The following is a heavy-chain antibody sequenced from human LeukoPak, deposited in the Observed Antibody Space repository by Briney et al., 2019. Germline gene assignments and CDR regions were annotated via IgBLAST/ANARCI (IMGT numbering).Heavy chain of an antibody. D-gene: IGHD5-18*01. J-gene: IGHJ4*02. CDR3: ATDGLGTAMVLFYFDY. V-gene: IGHV3-33*01. CDR2: IWYDGSNK. CDR1: GFTFSSYG. Sequence: QPGGSLRLSCAASGFTFSSYGMHWVRQAPGKGLEWVAVIWYDGSNKYYADSVKGRFTISRDNSKNTLYLQMNSLRAEDTAVYYCATDGLGTAMVLFYFDYWGQGTLVTVSS.